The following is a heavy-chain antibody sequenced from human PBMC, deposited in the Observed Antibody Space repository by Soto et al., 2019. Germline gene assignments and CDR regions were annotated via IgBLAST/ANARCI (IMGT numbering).Heavy chain of an antibody. J-gene: IGHJ4*02. V-gene: IGHV3-7*03. CDR3: ARDYNWNDY. D-gene: IGHD1-1*01. Sequence: PGGSLRLSCAASRFTFSSYWMSWVRQAPGKGLEWVANIKQDGSEKYYVDSVKGRFTISRDNAKNSLYLQMNSLRAEDTAVYYCARDYNWNDYWGQGTLVTGSS. CDR1: RFTFSSYW. CDR2: IKQDGSEK.